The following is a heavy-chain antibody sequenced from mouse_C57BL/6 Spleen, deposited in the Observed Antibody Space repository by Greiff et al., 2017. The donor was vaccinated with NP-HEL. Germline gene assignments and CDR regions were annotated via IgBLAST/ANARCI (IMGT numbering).Heavy chain of an antibody. V-gene: IGHV5-6*01. CDR2: ISSGGSYT. J-gene: IGHJ4*01. D-gene: IGHD6-5*01. Sequence: EVMLVESGGDLVKPGGSLKLSCAASGFTFSSYGMSWVRQTPDKRLEWVATISSGGSYTYYPDSVKGRFTISRDNAKNTLYLQMSSLKSEDTAMYYCARTYVYWGQGTSVTVSS. CDR1: GFTFSSYG. CDR3: ARTYVY.